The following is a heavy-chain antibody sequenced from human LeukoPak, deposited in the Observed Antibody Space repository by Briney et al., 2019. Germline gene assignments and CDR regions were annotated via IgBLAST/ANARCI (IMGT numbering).Heavy chain of an antibody. D-gene: IGHD2-21*01. V-gene: IGHV3-23*01. Sequence: PGGSLRLSCAASGFNFGNYAMNWVRQAPGKGLEWVAGASSSGSTTAYGGSVKGRFTTSRDNSRNLLFLQMNGLRDDDTAVYYCAKDAYQFLRVFSYMDVWGKGTTVAVSS. CDR3: AKDAYQFLRVFSYMDV. CDR1: GFNFGNYA. CDR2: ASSSGSTT. J-gene: IGHJ6*04.